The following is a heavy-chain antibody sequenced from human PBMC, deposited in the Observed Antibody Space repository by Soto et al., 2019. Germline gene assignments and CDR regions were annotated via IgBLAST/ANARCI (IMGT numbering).Heavy chain of an antibody. CDR2: INNRGNT. D-gene: IGHD5-18*01. J-gene: IGHJ6*02. Sequence: SETLSLTCALSGSSFTTYYWAWIRQPPGKGLDWIGEINNRGNTNYNPSLKSRVTISLDTSKTQFSLKLTSVTAADTAVYYCLMVTYSGLDVWGQGTTVTVSS. CDR1: GSSFTTYY. V-gene: IGHV4-34*01. CDR3: LMVTYSGLDV.